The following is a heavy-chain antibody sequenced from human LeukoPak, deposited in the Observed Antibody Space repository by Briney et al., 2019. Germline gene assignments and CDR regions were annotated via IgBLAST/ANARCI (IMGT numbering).Heavy chain of an antibody. Sequence: PSETLSLTCAVSGGSISSSNYYWGWIRQAPGKGLEWVSSIDGTSTNICYADSVKGRFTISRDNAKNSVYLQMSSLRAEDTAVYYCARDDPSMIAALHYWGQGTLVTVSS. V-gene: IGHV3-21*01. CDR3: ARDDPSMIAALHY. CDR1: GGSISSSN. D-gene: IGHD6-6*01. CDR2: IDGTSTNI. J-gene: IGHJ4*02.